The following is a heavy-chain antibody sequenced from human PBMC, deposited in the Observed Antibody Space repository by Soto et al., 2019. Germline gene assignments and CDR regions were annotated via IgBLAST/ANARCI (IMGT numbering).Heavy chain of an antibody. CDR2: IYYSGST. D-gene: IGHD6-6*01. CDR3: ARVEYSSSSRFDY. CDR1: GGSVSSGSYY. V-gene: IGHV4-61*01. J-gene: IGHJ4*02. Sequence: QVQLQESGPGLVKPSETLSLTCTVSGGSVSSGSYYWSWIRQPPGKGLERIGYIYYSGSTNYNPSLKSRVTISVDTSKNQFSLKLSSVTAADTAVYYCARVEYSSSSRFDYWGQGTLVTVSS.